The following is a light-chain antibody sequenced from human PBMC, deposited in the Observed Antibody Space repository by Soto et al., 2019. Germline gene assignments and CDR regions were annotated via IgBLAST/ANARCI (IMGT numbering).Light chain of an antibody. CDR1: QSVSSN. Sequence: IVMTQSPATLSVSPVKRATVSCRASQSVSSNLAWYQQKPGQGPRLLIYGASTRAPGIPASFSGSGSGTEFTLAINSLQSEDFAVYYRQQYHIWPPTFGQGTRLEIK. CDR2: GAS. V-gene: IGKV3-15*01. J-gene: IGKJ5*01. CDR3: QQYHIWPPT.